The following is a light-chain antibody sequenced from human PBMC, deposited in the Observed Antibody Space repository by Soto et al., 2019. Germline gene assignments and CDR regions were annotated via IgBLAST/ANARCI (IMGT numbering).Light chain of an antibody. CDR1: QSISSY. Sequence: DIKMSQSPASVSASVGDRVTIPCRASQSISSYLNWYQQKPGKAPKLLIYAASSLQSGVPSRFSGSGSGTDFTLTISSLQPEDFATYYCQQSYSTLGAAFGQGTRLEIK. CDR3: QQSYSTLGAA. CDR2: AAS. V-gene: IGKV1-39*01. J-gene: IGKJ5*01.